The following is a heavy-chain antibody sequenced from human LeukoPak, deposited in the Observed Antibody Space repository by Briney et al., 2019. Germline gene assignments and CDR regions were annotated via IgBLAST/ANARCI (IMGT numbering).Heavy chain of an antibody. CDR3: AKDHNPGIAAAGPSFDY. V-gene: IGHV3-23*01. J-gene: IGHJ4*02. Sequence: GGSLRLSCAASGFTFSSDAMSWVSQAAGKGLEWVSAISGSGGSTYYADSVKGRFTISRDNSKNTLYLQMNSLRAEDTAVYYCAKDHNPGIAAAGPSFDYWGQGTLVTVSS. CDR2: ISGSGGST. D-gene: IGHD6-13*01. CDR1: GFTFSSDA.